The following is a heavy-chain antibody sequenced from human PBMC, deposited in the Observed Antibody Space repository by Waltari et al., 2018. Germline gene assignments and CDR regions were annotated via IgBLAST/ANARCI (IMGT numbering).Heavy chain of an antibody. CDR1: GYFINTGSF. CDR3: ARQTLGYCTSAACRRLET. Sequence: QVQLQESGPGLVRPSETLSLTCDVSGYFINTGSFWGWSRQPPGKGLVWIGNIYHDGPTSYNPSLKHRLMISLDTSKNQFSLRLNFVDVADTAVYYCARQTLGYCTSAACRRLETWGQGILVTVSS. CDR2: IYHDGPT. V-gene: IGHV4-38-2*01. D-gene: IGHD2-2*03. J-gene: IGHJ5*02.